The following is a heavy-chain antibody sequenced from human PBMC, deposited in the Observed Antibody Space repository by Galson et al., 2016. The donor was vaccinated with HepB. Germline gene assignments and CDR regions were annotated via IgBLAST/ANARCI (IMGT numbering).Heavy chain of an antibody. CDR1: GFSLETTAMC. CDR2: IDWDDGK. CDR3: ARMGFIVTPARHYFYGMDV. Sequence: PALVKPTQTLTLTCTFSGFSLETTAMCVSWIRQSPGKAPEWLARIDWDDGKYYNPSLKTRLTISKDTSINHVVLTMSNMDFLDTATYFCARMGFIVTPARHYFYGMDVWGQGTTVSVSS. J-gene: IGHJ6*02. D-gene: IGHD1-26*01. V-gene: IGHV2-70*11.